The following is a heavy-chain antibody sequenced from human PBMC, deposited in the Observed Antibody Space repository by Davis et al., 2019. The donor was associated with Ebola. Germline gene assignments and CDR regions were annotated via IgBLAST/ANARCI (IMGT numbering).Heavy chain of an antibody. D-gene: IGHD4-17*01. CDR2: IWYDGSNK. Sequence: GGSLRLSCAASGVTVSSYGMHWVRQAPGKGLEWVAVIWYDGSNKYYVDSVQGRFTISRDNTKNTLYLQMNSLRAEDTAVYYCARPPGTYGDYVDFDIWGQGTMVTVSS. J-gene: IGHJ3*02. V-gene: IGHV3-33*08. CDR3: ARPPGTYGDYVDFDI. CDR1: GVTVSSYG.